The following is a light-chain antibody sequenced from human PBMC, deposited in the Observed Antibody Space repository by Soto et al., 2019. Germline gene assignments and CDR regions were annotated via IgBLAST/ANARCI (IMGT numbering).Light chain of an antibody. J-gene: IGLJ2*01. CDR1: NSDVGGYNY. CDR3: SSYTTSNTVV. Sequence: QSALTQPASISGSPGQSITISCTGTNSDVGGYNYVSWYQQYPGKAPKLMIYDVDNRPSGVSYRFSGSKSGKTASLTISGLQAEDEADYYCSSYTTSNTVVFGGGTKLTVL. V-gene: IGLV2-14*01. CDR2: DVD.